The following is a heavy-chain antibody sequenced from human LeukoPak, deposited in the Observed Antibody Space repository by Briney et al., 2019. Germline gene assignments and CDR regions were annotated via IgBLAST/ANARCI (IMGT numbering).Heavy chain of an antibody. CDR3: ARGVRAIFSVGARKKNAANWFDP. J-gene: IGHJ5*02. V-gene: IGHV4-61*05. D-gene: IGHD3-3*01. CDR1: GGSISSTSYY. Sequence: PSETLSLTCTVSGGSISSTSYYWTWIRQPPGKGLEWIGYIYNSGSTNYRPSLKSRVTISVDTSKNQFSLKLSSVTAADTAVYYCARGVRAIFSVGARKKNAANWFDPWGQGTLVTVSS. CDR2: IYNSGST.